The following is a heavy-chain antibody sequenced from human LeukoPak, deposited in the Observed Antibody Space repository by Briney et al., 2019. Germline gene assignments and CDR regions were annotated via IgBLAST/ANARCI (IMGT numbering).Heavy chain of an antibody. CDR3: ARCGTKDCWYFDL. CDR2: IYYTGNT. D-gene: IGHD1-26*01. Sequence: SETLSLTCTVSGRSMSSYYWTWIRQPPGKGLEWIGYIYYTGNTNYNPSLKSRVTISADTSKNQFSLKLNSVTAADTAVYYCARCGTKDCWYFDLWGRGTLVTVSS. CDR1: GRSMSSYY. J-gene: IGHJ2*01. V-gene: IGHV4-59*08.